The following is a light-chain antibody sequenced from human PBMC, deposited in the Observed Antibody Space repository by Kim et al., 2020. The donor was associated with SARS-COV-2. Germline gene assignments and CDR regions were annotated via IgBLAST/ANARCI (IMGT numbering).Light chain of an antibody. Sequence: NFMLTQPHSVSESPGKTLTISCTRSSGSIDDNYVQWYQQRPGGVPTTVIYEDDQRPSGVSDRFSGSIDNSSNSASLTISGLRTEDEADYYSQSYNRDNVLFGGGTQLTVL. CDR2: EDD. CDR1: SGSIDDNY. J-gene: IGLJ2*01. CDR3: QSYNRDNVL. V-gene: IGLV6-57*04.